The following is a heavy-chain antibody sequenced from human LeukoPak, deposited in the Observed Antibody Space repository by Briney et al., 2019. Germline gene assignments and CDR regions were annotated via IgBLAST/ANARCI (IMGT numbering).Heavy chain of an antibody. Sequence: GGSLRLSCGASGFTFSTYWVTWVRQAPGKGLEWVANINQDGSEKYYVDSVKGRFTISRDNAKNSLYLQMNSLRAEDTAVYYCARGSGRYYIYWGQGTLVTVSS. V-gene: IGHV3-7*01. CDR3: ARGSGRYYIY. CDR1: GFTFSTYW. J-gene: IGHJ4*02. CDR2: INQDGSEK. D-gene: IGHD3-10*01.